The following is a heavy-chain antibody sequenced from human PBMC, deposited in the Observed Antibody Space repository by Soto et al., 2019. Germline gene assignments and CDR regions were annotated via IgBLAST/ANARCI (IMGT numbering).Heavy chain of an antibody. CDR2: IYYSGTS. CDR1: GGSISDDTYY. CDR3: ATLHCLSPNCVPLDA. J-gene: IGHJ5*02. V-gene: IGHV4-39*01. D-gene: IGHD2-2*01. Sequence: QLQLQESGPGLVKPSETLSLTCTVSGGSISDDTYYWGWIRQPPGKGLEWIGSIYYSGTSSYNPSLERRVAMAFETSKKQQSSRLMSVTAADTAVYYRATLHCLSPNCVPLDAWGQGTMVIVSS.